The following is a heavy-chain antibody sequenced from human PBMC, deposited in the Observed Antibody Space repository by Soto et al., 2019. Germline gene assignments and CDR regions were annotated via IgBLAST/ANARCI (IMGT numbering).Heavy chain of an antibody. Sequence: GGSLRLSCAASGFTFSSYAMHWVRQAPGKGLEWVAVISYDGSNKYYADSVKGRFTISRDNSKNTLYLQMNSLRAEDTAVYYCARAGTVVTIGYYYYGMDVWGQGSRVSVSS. CDR3: ARAGTVVTIGYYYYGMDV. D-gene: IGHD2-21*02. J-gene: IGHJ6*02. CDR2: ISYDGSNK. V-gene: IGHV3-30-3*01. CDR1: GFTFSSYA.